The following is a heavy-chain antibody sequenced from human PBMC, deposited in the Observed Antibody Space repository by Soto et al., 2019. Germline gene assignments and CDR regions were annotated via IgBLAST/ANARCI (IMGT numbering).Heavy chain of an antibody. D-gene: IGHD6-13*01. CDR3: ARGRSSSRGKYYFDY. CDR1: GGSISSYY. Sequence: SETLSLTCTVSGGSISSYYWSWIRQPPGKGLEWIGYIYYSGSTNYNPSLKSRVTISVDTSKNQFSLKLSSVTAADTAVYYCARGRSSSRGKYYFDYWGQGTLVTVSS. CDR2: IYYSGST. V-gene: IGHV4-59*01. J-gene: IGHJ4*02.